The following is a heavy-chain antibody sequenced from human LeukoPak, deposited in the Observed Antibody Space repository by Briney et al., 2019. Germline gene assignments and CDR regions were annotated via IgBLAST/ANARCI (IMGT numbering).Heavy chain of an antibody. CDR1: GGTFSSYA. J-gene: IGHJ3*02. CDR2: IIPIFGTA. V-gene: IGHV1-69*05. CDR3: ARDEGIYNCGGDCLETAFDI. Sequence: GASVKVSCKASGGTFSSYAISWVRQAPGQGLEWMGRIIPIFGTANYAQKFQGRVTFTTDESTSTAYMELSSLRSEDTAVYYCARDEGIYNCGGDCLETAFDIWGQGTMVTVSS. D-gene: IGHD2-21*02.